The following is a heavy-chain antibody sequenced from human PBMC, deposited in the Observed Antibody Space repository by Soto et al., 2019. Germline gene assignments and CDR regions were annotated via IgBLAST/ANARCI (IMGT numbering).Heavy chain of an antibody. D-gene: IGHD6-19*01. CDR2: MNSDGSTT. V-gene: IGHV3-74*01. CDR1: GFTFSRYA. CDR3: ARGRSGSYAYHC. J-gene: IGHJ4*02. Sequence: PGGSLRLSCSASGFTFSRYAMYWVRQAPGKGLVWVSRMNSDGSTTNYADSVKGRFTISRDNAKNTLYLQMNSLRAEDTAVYSCARGRSGSYAYHCWGQGTLLTVSS.